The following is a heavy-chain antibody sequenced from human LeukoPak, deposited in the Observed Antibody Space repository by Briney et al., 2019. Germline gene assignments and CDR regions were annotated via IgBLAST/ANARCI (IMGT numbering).Heavy chain of an antibody. D-gene: IGHD1/OR15-1a*01. CDR3: TLTTFGVVYYFDY. CDR1: GFTFSSYA. CDR2: ISYDGINQ. J-gene: IGHJ4*02. Sequence: GRSLRLSCATSGFTFSSYAMHWVRQAPGKGLEWVALISYDGINQYYADSVKGRFIISRDNSKNTLYLQLNSLRLEDTAVYYCTLTTFGVVYYFDYWGQGTLVTVSS. V-gene: IGHV3-30*04.